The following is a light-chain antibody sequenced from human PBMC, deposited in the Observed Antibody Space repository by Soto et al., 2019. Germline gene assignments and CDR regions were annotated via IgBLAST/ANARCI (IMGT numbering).Light chain of an antibody. Sequence: EIVLTQSPGTLSLSPGERATFSCRASQSVNSDYLAWYQQRPGLAPRLLIYGTSNRATGIPDRLSGSGSGTDFTLTINTLGPEDFAVYYCQRYGSSPLYAFGQGTKLEIK. CDR3: QRYGSSPLYA. J-gene: IGKJ2*01. CDR2: GTS. CDR1: QSVNSDY. V-gene: IGKV3-20*01.